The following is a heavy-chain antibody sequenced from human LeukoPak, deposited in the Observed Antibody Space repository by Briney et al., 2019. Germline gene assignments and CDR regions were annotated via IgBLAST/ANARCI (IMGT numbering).Heavy chain of an antibody. CDR3: ARGSSGWYSEGYFDY. Sequence: GGSLRLSCAASGFTFSSYAMHWLRQAPGKGLEWVAVISYDGSNKYYADSVKGRFTISRDNSKNTLYLQMNSLRAEDTAVYYCARGSSGWYSEGYFDYWGQGTLVTVSS. V-gene: IGHV3-30*04. CDR1: GFTFSSYA. D-gene: IGHD6-19*01. J-gene: IGHJ4*02. CDR2: ISYDGSNK.